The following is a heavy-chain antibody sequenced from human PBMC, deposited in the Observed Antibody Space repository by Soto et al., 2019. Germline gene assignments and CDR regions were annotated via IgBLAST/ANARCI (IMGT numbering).Heavy chain of an antibody. J-gene: IGHJ3*02. D-gene: IGHD3-3*01. V-gene: IGHV1-46*01. CDR1: GYTFTDYF. Sequence: GASVKVSCKASGYTFTDYFIHWVRQAPGQGLEWIGWINPYSGGSTSYAQKFQGRVTMTRDTSTSTVYMELSSLRSEDTAVYYCVTRAPPSTDFWPPAAFDIWGQGTMVTVSS. CDR2: INPYSGGST. CDR3: VTRAPPSTDFWPPAAFDI.